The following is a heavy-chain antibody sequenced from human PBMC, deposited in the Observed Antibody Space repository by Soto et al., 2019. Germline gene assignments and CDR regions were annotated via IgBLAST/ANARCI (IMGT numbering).Heavy chain of an antibody. V-gene: IGHV4-30-4*01. Sequence: QVQPQESGPGLVKPSQTLSLTCTVSGGSISSGDYYWSWIRQPPGKGLEWIGYIYYSGSTYYNPSLKSRVTISVDTSKNQFSLKLSSVTAADTAVYYCAREGAFTVTTRYLDYWGQGTLVTVSS. CDR3: AREGAFTVTTRYLDY. CDR1: GGSISSGDYY. D-gene: IGHD4-17*01. J-gene: IGHJ4*02. CDR2: IYYSGST.